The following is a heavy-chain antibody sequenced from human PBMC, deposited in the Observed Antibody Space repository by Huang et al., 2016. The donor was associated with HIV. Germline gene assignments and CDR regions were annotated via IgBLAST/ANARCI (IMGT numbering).Heavy chain of an antibody. D-gene: IGHD3-22*01. CDR1: NLWFSEYG. J-gene: IGHJ3*02. CDR3: AKDFYDRSGQQYLGAFDI. CDR2: IRHDGNKK. Sequence: VQLVESGGGVVQPGGSLRLSCETSNLWFSEYGMHWVRQAPGKGLEGVKFIRHDGNKKYYADSVKGRFSVSRDNSKNTLYLQMDSLKDEDTALYLCAKDFYDRSGQQYLGAFDIWGQGTMVTVS. V-gene: IGHV3-30*02.